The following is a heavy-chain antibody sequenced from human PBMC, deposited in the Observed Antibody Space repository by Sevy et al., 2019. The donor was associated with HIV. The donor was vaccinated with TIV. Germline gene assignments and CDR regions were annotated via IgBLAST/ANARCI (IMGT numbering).Heavy chain of an antibody. J-gene: IGHJ6*02. V-gene: IGHV3-53*01. D-gene: IGHD3-16*01. Sequence: GGSLRLSCAASGFNVNDIYINWVRQAPGKGLEWVSVMYSGGGTYYADSVKGRFTISRDDSKNTLYLQMSSLRVEDAAVYYCARDWGVGKYRAMDVWGPGTTVTVSS. CDR2: MYSGGGT. CDR3: ARDWGVGKYRAMDV. CDR1: GFNVNDIY.